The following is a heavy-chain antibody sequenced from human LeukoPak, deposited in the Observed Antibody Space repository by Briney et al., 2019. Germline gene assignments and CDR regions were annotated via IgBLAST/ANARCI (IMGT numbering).Heavy chain of an antibody. V-gene: IGHV4-59*01. J-gene: IGHJ4*02. Sequence: PSETLSLTCTVSGGSISSYYWSWIRQPPGKGLEWIGYIYYSGSTNYNPSLKSRVTISVDTSKNQFSLKLSSVTAADTAVYYCASSDILTGYYFFDYWGQGTLVTVSS. CDR2: IYYSGST. D-gene: IGHD3-9*01. CDR3: ASSDILTGYYFFDY. CDR1: GGSISSYY.